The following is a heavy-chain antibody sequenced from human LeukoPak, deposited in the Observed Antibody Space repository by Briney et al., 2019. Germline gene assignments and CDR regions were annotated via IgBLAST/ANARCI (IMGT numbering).Heavy chain of an antibody. V-gene: IGHV3-23*01. CDR2: ISGRGDRT. Sequence: GGSLRLSCAASGFTFTSYAMSWVRQAPGKGLEWVSAISGRGDRTYYADSVKGRFTISRDNSKNTLYLQMNSLRAEDTAVYYCAKEQSSSGFFDYWGQGTLVTVSS. D-gene: IGHD6-6*01. CDR3: AKEQSSSGFFDY. J-gene: IGHJ4*02. CDR1: GFTFTSYA.